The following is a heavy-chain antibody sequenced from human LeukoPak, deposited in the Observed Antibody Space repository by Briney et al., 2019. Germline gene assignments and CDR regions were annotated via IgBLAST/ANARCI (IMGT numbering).Heavy chain of an antibody. CDR3: ARVDYDILTGPRDAFDI. V-gene: IGHV4-59*01. CDR1: GGSISSYY. CDR2: IYYSGST. J-gene: IGHJ3*02. Sequence: SETLSLTCTVSGGSISSYYWSWIRQPPGKGLEWIGYIYYSGSTNYNPSLKSRVTISVDTSKNQFSLKLSSVTAADTAVYYCARVDYDILTGPRDAFDIWGQGTMVTVSS. D-gene: IGHD3-9*01.